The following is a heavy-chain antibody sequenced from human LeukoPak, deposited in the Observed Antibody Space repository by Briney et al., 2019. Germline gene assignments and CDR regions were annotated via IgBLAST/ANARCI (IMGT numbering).Heavy chain of an antibody. J-gene: IGHJ4*01. CDR2: ISHSGSTI. CDR3: ATYGSGSGTFFDY. Sequence: GGSLRLSCAASGYMFSDYYMSWVRQAPEKGLEWLSYISHSGSTIYYADSVKGRFTVSRDNAKSSLYLQMNNLRAEDTALYYCATYGSGSGTFFDYWGQGTLVTVSS. CDR1: GYMFSDYY. D-gene: IGHD3-10*01. V-gene: IGHV3-11*04.